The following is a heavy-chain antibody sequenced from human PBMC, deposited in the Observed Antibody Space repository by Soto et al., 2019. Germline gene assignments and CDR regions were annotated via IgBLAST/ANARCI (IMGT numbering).Heavy chain of an antibody. Sequence: GETLEISCKGSGYSLTTYWIGWVRQMPGKGPGCMGLIYPGDSDTRYSPSFQGQVTISADKSISTAYLQWSSLKASDTAMYYCARSDYYGSGSYSDYYYGMDVWGQGTTVTVSS. CDR1: GYSLTTYW. CDR2: IYPGDSDT. V-gene: IGHV5-51*01. CDR3: ARSDYYGSGSYSDYYYGMDV. D-gene: IGHD3-10*01. J-gene: IGHJ6*02.